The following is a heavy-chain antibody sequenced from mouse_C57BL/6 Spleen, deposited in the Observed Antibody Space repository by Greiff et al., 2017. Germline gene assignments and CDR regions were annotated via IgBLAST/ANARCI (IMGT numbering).Heavy chain of an antibody. Sequence: VKLQESGAELARPGASVKLSCKASGYTFTSYGISWVKQRTGQGLEWIGEIYPRSGNTYYNEKFKGKATLTADKSSSTAYMELRSLTSEDSAVYFCARPFTTVVARGPFAYWGQGTLVTVSA. CDR1: GYTFTSYG. CDR3: ARPFTTVVARGPFAY. D-gene: IGHD1-1*01. CDR2: IYPRSGNT. V-gene: IGHV1-81*01. J-gene: IGHJ3*01.